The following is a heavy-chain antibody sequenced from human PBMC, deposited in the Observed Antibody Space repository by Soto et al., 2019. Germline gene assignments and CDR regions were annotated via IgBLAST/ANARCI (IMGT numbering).Heavy chain of an antibody. D-gene: IGHD2-2*01. J-gene: IGHJ5*02. V-gene: IGHV4-30-2*01. Sequence: SETLSLTCAVSGGSISCGGYSWSWIRQPPGKGLEWIGYIYHSGSTYYNPSLKSRVTISVDRSKNQFSLKLSSVTAADTAVYYCARVPDRWGQGTLVTVSS. CDR3: ARVPDR. CDR2: IYHSGST. CDR1: GGSISCGGYS.